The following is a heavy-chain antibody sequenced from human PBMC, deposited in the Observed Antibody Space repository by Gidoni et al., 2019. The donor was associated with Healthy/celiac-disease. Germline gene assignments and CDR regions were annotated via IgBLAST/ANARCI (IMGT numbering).Heavy chain of an antibody. D-gene: IGHD3-22*01. CDR1: GFPFSSYA. J-gene: IGHJ4*02. CDR2: ISGSGGST. CDR3: AKDLARRVVITNFDY. Sequence: EVQLLESGGGLVQPGGSLRLSCAASGFPFSSYAMRWVRQAPGKGLEWVSAISGSGGSTYYADSVKGRFTISRDNSKNTLYLQMNSLRAEDTAVYYCAKDLARRVVITNFDYWGQGTLVTVSS. V-gene: IGHV3-23*01.